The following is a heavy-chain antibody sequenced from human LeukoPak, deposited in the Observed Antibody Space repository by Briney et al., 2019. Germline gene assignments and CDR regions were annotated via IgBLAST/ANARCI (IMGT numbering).Heavy chain of an antibody. CDR3: ARRRGPNYYESNVFDY. CDR1: GGSFSGYY. J-gene: IGHJ4*02. V-gene: IGHV4-34*01. Sequence: KTSETLSLTCAVYGGSFSGYYWSWIRQPPGKGLEWIGEINHSGSTNYNPSLKSRVTISVDTSKNQFSLKLSSVTAADTAVYYCARRRGPNYYESNVFDYWGQGTLVTVSS. CDR2: INHSGST. D-gene: IGHD3-22*01.